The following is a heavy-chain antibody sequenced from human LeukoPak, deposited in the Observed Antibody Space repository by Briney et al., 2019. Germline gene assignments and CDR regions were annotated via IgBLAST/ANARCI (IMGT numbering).Heavy chain of an antibody. J-gene: IGHJ6*02. CDR1: GGSISSSSYY. V-gene: IGHV4-39*07. CDR2: IYYSGST. Sequence: PSETLSLTCTVSGGSISSSSYYWGWIRQPPGKGLEWIGSIYYSGSTYYNPSLKSRVTISVDTSKNQFSLKLSSVTAADTAVYYCARDRGPWPQGDMDVWGQGTTVTVSS. D-gene: IGHD2-21*01. CDR3: ARDRGPWPQGDMDV.